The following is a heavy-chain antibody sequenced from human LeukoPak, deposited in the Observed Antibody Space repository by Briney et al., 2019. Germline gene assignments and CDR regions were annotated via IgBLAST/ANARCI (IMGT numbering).Heavy chain of an antibody. D-gene: IGHD6-19*01. CDR1: EFTLRTYW. J-gene: IGHJ1*01. CDR3: VVGSGWFLQY. Sequence: PGGSLRLSCAASEFTLRTYWMTWVRQAPGKGLEWVANIKQDGSEKYSVDSVKGRFTFVRENAKNSLYLEMNSLRDEDTAVYYCVVGSGWFLQYWGQGTLVSVSS. CDR2: IKQDGSEK. V-gene: IGHV3-7*01.